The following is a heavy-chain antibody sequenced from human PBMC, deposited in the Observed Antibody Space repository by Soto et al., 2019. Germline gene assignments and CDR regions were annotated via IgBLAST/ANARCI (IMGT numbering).Heavy chain of an antibody. D-gene: IGHD1-26*01. J-gene: IGHJ4*02. CDR3: ARDGGSGSYLDY. CDR1: GGSISSYY. V-gene: IGHV4-59*01. CDR2: IYYSGST. Sequence: PSETLSLTCTVSGGSISSYYWSRIRQPPGKGLEWIGYIYYSGSTNYNPSLKSRVAISVDTSKNQFSLKLSSVTAADTAVYYCARDGGSGSYLDYWGQGTLVTVSS.